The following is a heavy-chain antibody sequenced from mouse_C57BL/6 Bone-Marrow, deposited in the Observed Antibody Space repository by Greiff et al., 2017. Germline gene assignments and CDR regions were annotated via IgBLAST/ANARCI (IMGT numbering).Heavy chain of an antibody. CDR2: IYPGSGST. J-gene: IGHJ4*01. CDR3: ARKVYYDVYAMDD. CDR1: GYTFTSYW. Sequence: VQLQQPGAELVKPGASVKMSCKASGYTFTSYWITWVKQRPGQGLQWIGDIYPGSGSTNYNEKFKSKATLTVDTSSSTAYMQLSSLTSEDSAVYYCARKVYYDVYAMDDWGQGTAVTVSS. D-gene: IGHD2-4*01. V-gene: IGHV1-55*01.